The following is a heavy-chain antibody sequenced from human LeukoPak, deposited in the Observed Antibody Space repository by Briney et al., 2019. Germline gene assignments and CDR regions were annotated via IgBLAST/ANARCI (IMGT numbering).Heavy chain of an antibody. CDR3: AKLNYDSSGFKGRHFDY. V-gene: IGHV5-51*01. CDR2: IFPGDSNA. Sequence: HGESLKISCKASGYRFTDYWIAWVRQMPGIGLEWMGIIFPGDSNARCRPSFQGHVTISVDKSITTAYLQWRSLKASDTAMYFCAKLNYDSSGFKGRHFDYWGQGTLVTVSS. D-gene: IGHD3-22*01. CDR1: GYRFTDYW. J-gene: IGHJ4*02.